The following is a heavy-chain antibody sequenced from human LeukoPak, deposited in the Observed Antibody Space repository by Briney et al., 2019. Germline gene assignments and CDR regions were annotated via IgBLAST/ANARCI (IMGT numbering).Heavy chain of an antibody. V-gene: IGHV1-2*02. Sequence: GASVKVSCKASGYSLTGYYMHWVRQAPGQGLEWMGWINPNSGGTKYAQKFQGRVTMTRDTSISTAYMELSRLRSDDTAVYYCARDWGDKNYWGQGTLVTVSS. CDR1: GYSLTGYY. CDR3: ARDWGDKNY. D-gene: IGHD2-21*01. CDR2: INPNSGGT. J-gene: IGHJ4*02.